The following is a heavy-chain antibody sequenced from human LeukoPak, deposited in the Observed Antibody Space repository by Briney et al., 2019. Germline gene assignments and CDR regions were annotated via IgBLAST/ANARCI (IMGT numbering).Heavy chain of an antibody. D-gene: IGHD4/OR15-4a*01. CDR2: ITSSGTTT. Sequence: GGSLTLSCSASGFSFSDSYMSWFRLSPEKGLEWIAYITSSGTTTEYADSVKGRFTISRVNAKHSLYLQMNSLRPEETAVYYCARDPDYGDPYWGQGTLVTVSS. J-gene: IGHJ4*02. CDR1: GFSFSDSY. CDR3: ARDPDYGDPY. V-gene: IGHV3-11*01.